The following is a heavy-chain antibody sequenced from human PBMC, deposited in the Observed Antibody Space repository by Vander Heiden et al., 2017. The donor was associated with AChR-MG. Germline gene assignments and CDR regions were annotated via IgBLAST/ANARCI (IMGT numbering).Heavy chain of an antibody. V-gene: IGHV4-34*01. CDR3: ARGRRDYIWGSYRPQKYYFDY. D-gene: IGHD3-16*02. CDR1: GGSFSGYY. Sequence: QVQLQQWGAGLLKPSETLSLTCAVYGGSFSGYYWCWIRQPPGKGLEWIGEINHSGSTNYNPSLKSRVTISVDTSKNQFSLKLSSVTAADTAVYYCARGRRDYIWGSYRPQKYYFDYWGQGTLVTVSS. J-gene: IGHJ4*02. CDR2: INHSGST.